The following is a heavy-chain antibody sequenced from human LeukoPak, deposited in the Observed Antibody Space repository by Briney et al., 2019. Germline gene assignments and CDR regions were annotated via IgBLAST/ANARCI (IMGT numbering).Heavy chain of an antibody. CDR3: ARAGIVGATLNWFDP. CDR1: GYTFTSYD. J-gene: IGHJ5*02. V-gene: IGHV1-8*01. D-gene: IGHD1-26*01. Sequence: ASVKVSCKASGYTFTSYDINWVRQATGQGLEWMGWMNPNSGNTGYAQKFQGRVTMTRNTSISTAYMELSSLRSEDTAVYHCARAGIVGATLNWFDPWGQGTLVTVSS. CDR2: MNPNSGNT.